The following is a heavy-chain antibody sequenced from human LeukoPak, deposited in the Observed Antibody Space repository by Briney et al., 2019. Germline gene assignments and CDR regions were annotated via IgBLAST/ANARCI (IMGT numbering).Heavy chain of an antibody. V-gene: IGHV4-59*08. Sequence: SETLSLTCTVSDGSISGHYWSWIRQPPGKGLEWIGHFAYSGTTSYNASLKSRVTISVNTSKNQFPLTLTSVTAADTAVYYCARPHSSGWYGVYDIWGQGTMVTVSS. D-gene: IGHD6-19*01. J-gene: IGHJ3*02. CDR2: FAYSGTT. CDR3: ARPHSSGWYGVYDI. CDR1: DGSISGHY.